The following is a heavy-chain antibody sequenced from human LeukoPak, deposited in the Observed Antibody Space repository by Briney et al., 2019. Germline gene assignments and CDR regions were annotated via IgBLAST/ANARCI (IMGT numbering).Heavy chain of an antibody. CDR2: MNPNSGNT. V-gene: IGHV1-8*01. D-gene: IGHD3-10*01. J-gene: IGHJ4*02. CDR3: ARVVTMVRGVPLGY. CDR1: GYTFTSYD. Sequence: ASVKVSCTASGYTFTSYDINWVRQATGQGLEWMGWMNPNSGNTGYAQKFQGRVTMTRNTSISTAYMELSSLRSEDTAVYYCARVVTMVRGVPLGYWGQGTLVTVSS.